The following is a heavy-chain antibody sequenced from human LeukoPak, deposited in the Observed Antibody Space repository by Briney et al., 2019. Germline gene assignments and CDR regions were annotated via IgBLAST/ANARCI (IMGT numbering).Heavy chain of an antibody. CDR3: AKVRPEYCSGGTCFDTFDI. V-gene: IGHV3-23*05. D-gene: IGHD2-15*01. CDR1: GITIRNYG. CDR2: INNSGTRT. J-gene: IGHJ3*02. Sequence: GGSLRLSCAASGITIRNYGMTWVRQAPGRGLQWVSSINNSGTRTFYEDSVRGRFTISRDDSKNTIYLQMNSLRAEDTAIYYCAKVRPEYCSGGTCFDTFDIWGQGTMVTVSS.